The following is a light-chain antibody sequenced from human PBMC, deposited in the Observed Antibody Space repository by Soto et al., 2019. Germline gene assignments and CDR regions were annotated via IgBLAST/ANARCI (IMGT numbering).Light chain of an antibody. CDR1: QIVLYSSNNKNY. J-gene: IGKJ4*01. CDR3: QQYYSVPIT. V-gene: IGKV4-1*01. CDR2: WAS. Sequence: RVIAQISDVLAASLDERATITCKSSQIVLYSSNNKNYLAWYQQKPGQPPKLLIYWASTRESGVPDRFSGSGSGTDFTLTISSLQAEDVARYYCQQYYSVPITFGEGTKVDI.